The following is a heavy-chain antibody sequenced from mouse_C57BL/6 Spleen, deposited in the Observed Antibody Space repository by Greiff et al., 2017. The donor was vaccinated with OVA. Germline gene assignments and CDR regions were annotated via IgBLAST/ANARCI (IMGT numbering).Heavy chain of an antibody. J-gene: IGHJ2*01. Sequence: QVQLKESGAELVKPGASVKISCKASGYAFSSYWMNWVKQRPGKGLEWIGQIYPGDGDTNYNGKFKGKATLTADKSSSTAYMQLSSLTSEDSAVYFCARSAQAYFDYWGQGTTLTVSS. CDR3: ARSAQAYFDY. V-gene: IGHV1-80*01. CDR1: GYAFSSYW. CDR2: IYPGDGDT. D-gene: IGHD3-2*02.